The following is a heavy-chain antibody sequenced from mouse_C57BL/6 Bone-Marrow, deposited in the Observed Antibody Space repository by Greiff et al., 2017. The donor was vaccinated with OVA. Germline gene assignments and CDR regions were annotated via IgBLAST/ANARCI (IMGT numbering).Heavy chain of an antibody. D-gene: IGHD1-1*01. CDR3: ARSGYYGSSPYFDV. Sequence: QVQLQQSGAELVKPGASVKLSCKASGYTFTSYWMQWVKQRPGQGLEWIGEIDPSDSYTNYNQKFKGKATLTVDTSSSTAYMQLSSLTSEDSAVDYCARSGYYGSSPYFDVWGTGTTVTVSS. CDR2: IDPSDSYT. V-gene: IGHV1-50*01. CDR1: GYTFTSYW. J-gene: IGHJ1*03.